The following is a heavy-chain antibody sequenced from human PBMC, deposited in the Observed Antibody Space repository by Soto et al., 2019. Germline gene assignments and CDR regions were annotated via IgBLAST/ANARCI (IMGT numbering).Heavy chain of an antibody. V-gene: IGHV3-53*05. J-gene: IGHJ5*01. CDR1: GFTVSGGY. CDR2: LFSGGSS. Sequence: PGGSLRLCFAASGFTVSGGYMAWVRQAPGKGLEWISVLFSGGSSYYSDSVKGRFTISRDNSKNTLSLEMSSLRLEDTAVHSCARDTYSSGWYDFWRQGTLVTVSS. D-gene: IGHD6-19*01. CDR3: ARDTYSSGWYDF.